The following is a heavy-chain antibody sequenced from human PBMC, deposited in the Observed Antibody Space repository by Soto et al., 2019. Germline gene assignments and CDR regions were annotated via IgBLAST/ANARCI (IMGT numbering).Heavy chain of an antibody. CDR3: ARDHVYGSGSLAMVDY. CDR2: IIPILGIA. CDR1: GGTFSSYT. Sequence: QVQLVQSGAEVKKPGSSVKVSCKASGGTFSSYTISWVRQAPGQGLEWMGRIIPILGIANYAQKFQGRVTITADKSTSTAYMELSSLRFEDTAVYYCARDHVYGSGSLAMVDYWGQRTLVTVSS. D-gene: IGHD3-10*01. V-gene: IGHV1-69*08. J-gene: IGHJ4*02.